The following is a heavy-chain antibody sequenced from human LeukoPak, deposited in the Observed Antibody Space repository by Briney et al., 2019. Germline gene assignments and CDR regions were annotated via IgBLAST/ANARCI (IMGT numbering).Heavy chain of an antibody. V-gene: IGHV3-21*01. D-gene: IGHD3-9*01. CDR3: ARVLRNYYFEY. CDR1: GFSLSTYN. Sequence: GGSLRLSCAASGFSLSTYNMNWVRQAPGKGLEWVSSITMSSTYIYHADSVKGRFTISRDNAKNSLFLQMNSLRAEDTAVYYCARVLRNYYFEYWGQGTLVTVSS. CDR2: ITMSSTYI. J-gene: IGHJ4*02.